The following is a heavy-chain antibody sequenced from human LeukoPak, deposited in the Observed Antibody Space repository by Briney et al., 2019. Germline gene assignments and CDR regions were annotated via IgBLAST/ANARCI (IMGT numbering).Heavy chain of an antibody. V-gene: IGHV3-74*01. CDR1: GFTFRSSW. CDR2: INSDGSTT. CDR3: ATAGNYRFDY. D-gene: IGHD1-7*01. Sequence: PGGSLRLSCAASGFTFRSSWIHWVRQVPGKGRVGVSRINSDGSTTNYADSVKGRFTISRDNAKNTLYLQMDSLRADDTAVYSCATAGNYRFDYWGQGTLVTVSS. J-gene: IGHJ4*02.